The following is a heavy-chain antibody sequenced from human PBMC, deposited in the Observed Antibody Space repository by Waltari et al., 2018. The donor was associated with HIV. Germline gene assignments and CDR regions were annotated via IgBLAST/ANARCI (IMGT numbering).Heavy chain of an antibody. CDR2: IYYSGST. CDR3: ARAMVRGVIAHNWFDP. D-gene: IGHD3-10*01. J-gene: IGHJ5*02. Sequence: QLQLQESGPGLVKPSETLSLPCTVSGGSISSSSYYWGVVRQPPGKGLEWIGSIYYSGSTYYNPSLKSRVTISVDTSKNQFSLKLSSVTAADTAVYYCARAMVRGVIAHNWFDPWGQGTLVTVSS. V-gene: IGHV4-39*01. CDR1: GGSISSSSYY.